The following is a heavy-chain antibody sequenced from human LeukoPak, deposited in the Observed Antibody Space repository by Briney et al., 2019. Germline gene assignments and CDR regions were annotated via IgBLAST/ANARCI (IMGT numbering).Heavy chain of an antibody. CDR2: INGRGVST. V-gene: IGHV3-23*01. J-gene: IGHJ4*02. CDR1: GFKFSTYA. CDR3: AKVLEQLVPDY. Sequence: QPGGSLRLSCAASGFKFSTYAMSWVRQAPGKGLEWVSCINGRGVSTYYADSVKGRLTISRDNSKNTLYLQMNSLRAEDTAVYYCAKVLEQLVPDYWGQGTLVTVSS. D-gene: IGHD6-6*01.